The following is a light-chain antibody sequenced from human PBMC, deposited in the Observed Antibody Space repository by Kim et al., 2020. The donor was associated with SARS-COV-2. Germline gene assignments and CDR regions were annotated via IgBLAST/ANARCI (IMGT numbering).Light chain of an antibody. CDR3: QQYYSTPTKYT. CDR1: QSVLYTPNNKNY. V-gene: IGKV4-1*01. Sequence: VLTQSPDSLAVSLGERATINCKSSQSVLYTPNNKNYLAWYQQKPGQPPKLLIYWASTRASGVPDRFSGSGSGTDFTLTISSLQAEDVAIYYCQQYYSTPTKYTFGQGTKLEI. J-gene: IGKJ2*01. CDR2: WAS.